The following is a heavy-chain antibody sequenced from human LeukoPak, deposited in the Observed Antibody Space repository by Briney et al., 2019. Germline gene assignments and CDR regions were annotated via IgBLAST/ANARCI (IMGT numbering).Heavy chain of an antibody. Sequence: PSETLSLTCTVSGGSISSYYWSWIRQPPGKGLEWIGYIYYSGSTNYNPSLKSRVTISVDTSKNQFSLKLSSVTAADTAVYYCARDHRSGYYYGSGSYYRAPYDWFDPWGQGTLVIVSS. D-gene: IGHD3-10*01. V-gene: IGHV4-59*01. CDR3: ARDHRSGYYYGSGSYYRAPYDWFDP. CDR2: IYYSGST. J-gene: IGHJ5*02. CDR1: GGSISSYY.